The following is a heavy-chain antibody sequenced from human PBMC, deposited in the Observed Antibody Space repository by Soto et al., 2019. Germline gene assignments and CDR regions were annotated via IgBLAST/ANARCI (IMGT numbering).Heavy chain of an antibody. Sequence: SVTQRLTYSVSGATIRDLYWSWIRKSAGKGLEWIGRIYATGTTDYNPSLKSRVMMSVDTSKKQFSLKLRSVTAADTAVYYCVRDGTKTLRDWFDPWGQGISVTVS. D-gene: IGHD1-1*01. CDR2: IYATGTT. V-gene: IGHV4-4*07. J-gene: IGHJ5*02. CDR1: GATIRDLY. CDR3: VRDGTKTLRDWFDP.